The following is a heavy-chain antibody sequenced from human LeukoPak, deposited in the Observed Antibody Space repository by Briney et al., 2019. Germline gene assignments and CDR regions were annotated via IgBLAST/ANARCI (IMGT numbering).Heavy chain of an antibody. CDR1: GGSISSHY. J-gene: IGHJ6*03. D-gene: IGHD3/OR15-3a*01. V-gene: IGHV4-59*11. CDR3: ARRTAYLNYYYYYYMDV. Sequence: SETLSLTCTVSGGSISSHYWSWIRQPPGKGLEWIGNIYYSGSTNYNPSLKSRVTISVDTSRNQFSLKLSSVTAADSAVYYCARRTAYLNYYYYYYMDVWGNGTTVTVSS. CDR2: IYYSGST.